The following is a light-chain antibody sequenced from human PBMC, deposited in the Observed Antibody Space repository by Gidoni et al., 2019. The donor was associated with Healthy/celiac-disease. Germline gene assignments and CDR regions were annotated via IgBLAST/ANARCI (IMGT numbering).Light chain of an antibody. CDR1: SSNIRAGYD. CDR3: QSYDSSLSGSV. CDR2: GTS. J-gene: IGLJ2*01. Sequence: QSVLTQPPSVSGAPGQRVTISCTGSSSNIRAGYDVHWYQQLPGTAHKLLIQGTSTRPSGVPDRFPGSKSGTSASLAITGLQAEDEADYYCQSYDSSLSGSVFGGGTKLPVL. V-gene: IGLV1-40*01.